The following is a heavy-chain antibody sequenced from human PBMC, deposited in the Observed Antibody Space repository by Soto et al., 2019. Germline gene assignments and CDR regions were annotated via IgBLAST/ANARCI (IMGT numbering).Heavy chain of an antibody. V-gene: IGHV3-23*01. CDR1: GFSFSIHD. CDR3: AKERVGGHHWFDP. Sequence: GGSLRLSCAVSGFSFSIHDMTWVRQAPGKGLEWVSTIDNGGTTFYADSVKGRFTISRDNSKNTLYLQMNGLKVEDTAVYYCAKERVGGHHWFDPWGQGALVTSPQ. J-gene: IGHJ5*01. CDR2: IDNGGTT. D-gene: IGHD6-19*01.